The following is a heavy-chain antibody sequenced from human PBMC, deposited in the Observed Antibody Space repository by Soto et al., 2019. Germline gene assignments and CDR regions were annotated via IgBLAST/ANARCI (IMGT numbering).Heavy chain of an antibody. D-gene: IGHD3-16*02. CDR2: IYYSGST. CDR3: ARLIVTPLYYFDY. Sequence: SETLSLTCTVSGGSISSSSYYWGWIRQPPGKGLEWIGSIYYSGSTYYNPSLKSRVTISVDTSKNQFSLKLSSVTAADTAVYYCARLIVTPLYYFDYWGQGTLDTVSS. CDR1: GGSISSSSYY. J-gene: IGHJ4*02. V-gene: IGHV4-39*01.